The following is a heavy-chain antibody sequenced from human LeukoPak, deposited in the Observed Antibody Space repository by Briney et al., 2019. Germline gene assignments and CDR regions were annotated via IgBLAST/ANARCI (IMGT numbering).Heavy chain of an antibody. D-gene: IGHD3-10*01. CDR2: FDPEDGET. J-gene: IGHJ5*02. Sequence: GASVKVSCKVSGYTLTELSMHWVRQAPGKGLEWMGGFDPEDGETIYAQKFQGRVTTTEDTSTDTAYMELSSLRSEDTAVYYCATPLGITMPWGQGTLVTVSS. CDR1: GYTLTELS. V-gene: IGHV1-24*01. CDR3: ATPLGITMP.